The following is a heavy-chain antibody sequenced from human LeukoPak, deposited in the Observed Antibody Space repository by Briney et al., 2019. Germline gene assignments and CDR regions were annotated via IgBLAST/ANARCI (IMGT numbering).Heavy chain of an antibody. CDR3: AREVLTYYYGSGSAYYFDY. CDR1: GYTFTSYG. Sequence: ASVKVSCKASGYTFTSYGISWVRLAPGQGLEWMGWISAYNGNTNYAQKLQGRVTMTTDTSTSTAYMELRSLRSDDTAVYYCAREVLTYYYGSGSAYYFDYWGQGTLVTVSS. CDR2: ISAYNGNT. J-gene: IGHJ4*02. D-gene: IGHD3-10*01. V-gene: IGHV1-18*04.